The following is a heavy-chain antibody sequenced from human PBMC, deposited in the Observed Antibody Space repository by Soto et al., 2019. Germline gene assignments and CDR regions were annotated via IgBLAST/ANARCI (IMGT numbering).Heavy chain of an antibody. CDR1: GFTFGDYA. CDR2: IRSKAYGGTT. V-gene: IGHV3-49*03. J-gene: IGHJ4*02. Sequence: GGSLRLSCTVSGFTFGDYAMSWFRQAPGKGLEWVGFIRSKAYGGTTEYAAAVKGRFTISRDDSKSIAYLQMNSLKTEDTAVYYCTREVAAAFWNWGQGTLVTVSS. D-gene: IGHD6-13*01. CDR3: TREVAAAFWN.